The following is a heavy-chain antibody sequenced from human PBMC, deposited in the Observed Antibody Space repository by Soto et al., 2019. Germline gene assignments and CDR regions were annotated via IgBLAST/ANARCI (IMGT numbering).Heavy chain of an antibody. V-gene: IGHV4-38-2*02. CDR1: GLAMSRCYY. CDR3: AREKVGTTFFDN. J-gene: IGHJ4*02. Sequence: SDRLSITCRVSGLAMSRCYYWGWVRQPPGKGLEWIGSIYPSVSSYHNPSLATRLRLSIDTSKNQFTLNLTSVTAADTALYFCAREKVGTTFFDNWGQGIQVTVSS. CDR2: IYPSVSS. D-gene: IGHD1-1*01.